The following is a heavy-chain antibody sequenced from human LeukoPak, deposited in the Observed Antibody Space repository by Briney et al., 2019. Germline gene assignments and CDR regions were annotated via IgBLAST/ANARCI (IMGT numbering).Heavy chain of an antibody. Sequence: ASVKVSCKASGYTFTSYGISWVRQAPGQGLEWMGWISAYNGNTNYAQKLQGRVTMTTDTSTSTAYMELRSLTSDDTAVYYCARDGPVVVITWQGFDYWGQGTLVTVSS. CDR3: ARDGPVVVITWQGFDY. D-gene: IGHD3-22*01. J-gene: IGHJ4*02. V-gene: IGHV1-18*01. CDR1: GYTFTSYG. CDR2: ISAYNGNT.